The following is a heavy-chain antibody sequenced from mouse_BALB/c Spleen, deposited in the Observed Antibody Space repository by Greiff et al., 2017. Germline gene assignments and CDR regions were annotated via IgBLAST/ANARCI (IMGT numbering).Heavy chain of an antibody. CDR2: INPSNGRT. Sequence: VQLQQSGPELVKPGASVKLSCKASGYTFTSYWMHWVKQRPGQGLEWIGEINPSNGRTNYNEKFQSKATLTVDKSSSTAYMQLSSLTSEDSAVYYCAMDLLWLPNFDYWGQGTTLTVSS. J-gene: IGHJ2*01. D-gene: IGHD2-9*01. CDR1: GYTFTSYW. CDR3: AMDLLWLPNFDY. V-gene: IGHV1S81*02.